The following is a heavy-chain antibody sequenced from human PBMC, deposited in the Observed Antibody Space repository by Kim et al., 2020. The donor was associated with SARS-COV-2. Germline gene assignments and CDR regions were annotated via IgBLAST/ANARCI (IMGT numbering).Heavy chain of an antibody. V-gene: IGHV1-3*01. CDR2: INAGNGNT. Sequence: ASVKVSCKASGYTFTSYAMHWVRQAPGQRLEWMGWINAGNGNTKYSQKFQGRVTITRDTSASTAYMELSSLRSEDTAVYYCAREPPYYYGSGSYYSLDYGMDVWGQGTTVTVSS. D-gene: IGHD3-10*01. J-gene: IGHJ6*02. CDR1: GYTFTSYA. CDR3: AREPPYYYGSGSYYSLDYGMDV.